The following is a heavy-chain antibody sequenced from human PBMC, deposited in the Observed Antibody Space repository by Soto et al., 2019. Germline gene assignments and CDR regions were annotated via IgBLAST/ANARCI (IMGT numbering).Heavy chain of an antibody. Sequence: PGGSLRLSCAASGFTFSSYSMNWVRQAPGKGLEWVSYISSSSSTIYYAGSVKGRFTISRDNAKNSLYLQMNSLRDEDTAVYYCARVVRSSSSYYYYGMDVWGQGTTVTVSS. CDR1: GFTFSSYS. CDR2: ISSSSSTI. J-gene: IGHJ6*02. D-gene: IGHD6-6*01. V-gene: IGHV3-48*02. CDR3: ARVVRSSSSYYYYGMDV.